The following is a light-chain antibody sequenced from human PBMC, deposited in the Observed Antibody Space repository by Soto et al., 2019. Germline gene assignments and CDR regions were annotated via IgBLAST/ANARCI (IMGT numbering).Light chain of an antibody. CDR1: SSDVGGYNY. V-gene: IGLV2-14*01. J-gene: IGLJ1*01. Sequence: QSVLTQPASVSGSPGQSITISCTGTSSDVGGYNYVSWYQQYPGKAPKLMIYDVTNRPSGVSNRFSGSKSGNTASLTISGLQAEDEADYYCSSYSDTNICVFGTGTKVTVL. CDR2: DVT. CDR3: SSYSDTNICV.